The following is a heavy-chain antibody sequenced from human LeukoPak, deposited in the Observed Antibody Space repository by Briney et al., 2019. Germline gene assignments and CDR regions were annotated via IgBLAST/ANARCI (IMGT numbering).Heavy chain of an antibody. CDR2: ISGSGGST. D-gene: IGHD3-16*01. CDR1: GFTFSSYA. V-gene: IGHV3-23*01. Sequence: GGSLRLSCAASGFTFSSYAMSWVRQAPGKGLEWVSAISGSGGSTYYADSVKGRFTISRDNSKNTLYLQMNSLRAGDTAVYSCAKQGPRSSYGSIDSWGQGTLVTVSS. CDR3: AKQGPRSSYGSIDS. J-gene: IGHJ4*02.